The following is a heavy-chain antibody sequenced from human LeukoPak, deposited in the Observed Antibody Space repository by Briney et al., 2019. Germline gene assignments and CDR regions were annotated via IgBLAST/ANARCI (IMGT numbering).Heavy chain of an antibody. CDR1: GFTFRDFW. CDR2: INSDGTST. V-gene: IGHV3-74*01. D-gene: IGHD3-9*01. CDR3: ARGRYFYDY. J-gene: IGHJ4*02. Sequence: GGSLRPSCAASGFTFRDFWMRWVRQAPGKGLVWVSRINSDGTSTIYADSVKGRLTISRDNAKNTLYLQMNSLRAEDTAVYYCARGRYFYDYWGQGTLVTVSS.